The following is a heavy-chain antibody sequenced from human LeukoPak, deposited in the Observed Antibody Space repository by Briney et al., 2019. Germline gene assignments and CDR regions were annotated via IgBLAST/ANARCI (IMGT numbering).Heavy chain of an antibody. CDR2: INHSGST. J-gene: IGHJ4*02. CDR1: GGSFSGYY. D-gene: IGHD5-12*01. V-gene: IGHV4-34*01. CDR3: ARGRGYGPYFDY. Sequence: SETLSLTCAVYGGSFSGYYWSWVRQPPGKGLEWIGEINHSGSTNYNPSLKSRVTISVDTSKNQFSLKLSSVTAADTAVYYCARGRGYGPYFDYWGQGTLVTVSS.